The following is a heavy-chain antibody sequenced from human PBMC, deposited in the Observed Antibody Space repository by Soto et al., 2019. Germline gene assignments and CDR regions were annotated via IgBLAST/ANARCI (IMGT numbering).Heavy chain of an antibody. V-gene: IGHV1-69*04. CDR1: GGTFSSYA. CDR3: ARADRGSYYGYFDY. CDR2: IIPILGIA. J-gene: IGHJ4*02. D-gene: IGHD1-26*01. Sequence: SVKVSCKASGGTFSSYAINWVRQAPGQGLEWMGRIIPILGIANYAQKFQGRVTITADKSTSTAYMELSSLRSEDTAVYYCARADRGSYYGYFDYWGQGTLVTVSS.